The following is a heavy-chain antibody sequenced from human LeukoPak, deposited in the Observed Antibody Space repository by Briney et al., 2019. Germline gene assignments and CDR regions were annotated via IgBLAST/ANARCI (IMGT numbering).Heavy chain of an antibody. D-gene: IGHD6-19*01. V-gene: IGHV4-59*12. CDR2: IYYSGST. CDR3: ASRIAVSKFDY. Sequence: SETLSLTCTVSGGSISSSYWSWIRQPPGKGLEWIGYIYYSGSTNYSPSLKSRVTISVDTSKNQFSLKLSSVTAADTAVYYCASRIAVSKFDYWGQGTLVTVSS. CDR1: GGSISSSY. J-gene: IGHJ4*02.